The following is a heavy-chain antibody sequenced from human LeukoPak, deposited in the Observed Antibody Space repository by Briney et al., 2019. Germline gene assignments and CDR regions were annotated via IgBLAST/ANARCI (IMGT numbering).Heavy chain of an antibody. V-gene: IGHV3-73*01. Sequence: PGGSLRLSCAASGFTFSGSAMHWVRQASGKGLEWFARFRSKANSYAPAYAASVKGRFTISRDDSKITAYLQMNSLKTEDTAVYYCTRLDNWSATFDIWGQGTMVTVSS. CDR3: TRLDNWSATFDI. D-gene: IGHD1-1*01. CDR1: GFTFSGSA. CDR2: FRSKANSYAP. J-gene: IGHJ3*02.